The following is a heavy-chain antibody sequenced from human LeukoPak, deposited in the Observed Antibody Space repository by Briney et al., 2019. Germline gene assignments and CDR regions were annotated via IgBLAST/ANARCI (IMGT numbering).Heavy chain of an antibody. CDR3: AKDGGGGYDFWSGYYRNTYYFDY. J-gene: IGHJ4*02. D-gene: IGHD3-3*01. Sequence: GGSLRLSCAASGFTFSSYGMHWVRQAPGKGLEWVAFIRYDGSNKYYADSVKGRLTISRDNPKNTLYLQMNSLRAEDTAVYYCAKDGGGGYDFWSGYYRNTYYFDYWGQGTLVTVSS. V-gene: IGHV3-30*02. CDR1: GFTFSSYG. CDR2: IRYDGSNK.